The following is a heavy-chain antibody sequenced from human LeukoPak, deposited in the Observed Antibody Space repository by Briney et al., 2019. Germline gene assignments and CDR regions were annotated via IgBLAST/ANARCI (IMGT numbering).Heavy chain of an antibody. CDR3: ARVLLRARGFDP. V-gene: IGHV1-3*01. CDR2: INAGNGNT. Sequence: ASVKVSCKASGYTFTSYAMHWVRQAPGQRLEWMGWINAGNGNTKYSQKFQGRVTITRNTSASTAYMELGSLRSEDTAVYYCARVLLRARGFDPWGQGTLVTVSS. J-gene: IGHJ5*02. CDR1: GYTFTSYA. D-gene: IGHD3-10*01.